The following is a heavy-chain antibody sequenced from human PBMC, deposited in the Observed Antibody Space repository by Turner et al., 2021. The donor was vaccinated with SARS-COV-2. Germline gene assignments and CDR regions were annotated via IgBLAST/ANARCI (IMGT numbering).Heavy chain of an antibody. CDR3: ATGSPFGVIGNWFDP. CDR2: FDPEDGET. Sequence: QVQLVQSGAEVKKPGASVKVSCKVSGYTLIELSMYWVRQAPGKGLEWMGGFDPEDGETIYAQKFQGRVTMTEDTSTDTAYMELSSLRSEDTAVDYCATGSPFGVIGNWFDPWGQGTLVTVSS. V-gene: IGHV1-24*01. CDR1: GYTLIELS. D-gene: IGHD3-3*01. J-gene: IGHJ5*02.